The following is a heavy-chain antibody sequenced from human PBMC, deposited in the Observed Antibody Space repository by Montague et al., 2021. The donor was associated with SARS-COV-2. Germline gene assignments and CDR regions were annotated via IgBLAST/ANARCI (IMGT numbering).Heavy chain of an antibody. CDR1: GGSISSRSNY. J-gene: IGHJ6*02. Sequence: SDTLSLTRTVSGGSISSRSNYWGWIRQPPGKGLEWIGSIYYTGSTYYNPSLKSRVTISVDTSKNQFSLKLSSVTAADTAVYYCASVGRRELLRLSGRDVWGQGTTVTVSS. V-gene: IGHV4-39*07. D-gene: IGHD1-26*01. CDR3: ASVGRRELLRLSGRDV. CDR2: IYYTGST.